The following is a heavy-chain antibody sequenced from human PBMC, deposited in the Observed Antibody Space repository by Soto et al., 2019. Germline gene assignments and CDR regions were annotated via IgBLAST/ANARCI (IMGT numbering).Heavy chain of an antibody. V-gene: IGHV4-31*02. D-gene: IGHD3-22*01. J-gene: IGHJ2*01. CDR1: VGPVSGDDLY. Sequence: TLSLTCVFSVGPVSGDDLYCSWMRHLPWKGLEWIANVYHTGTTYYNPSLKSRVSMSVDTSQNQFSLILASVTAADTAVYYCARALVTDYNSRDYHSYF. CDR2: VYHTGTT. CDR3: ARALVTDYNSRDYHSYF.